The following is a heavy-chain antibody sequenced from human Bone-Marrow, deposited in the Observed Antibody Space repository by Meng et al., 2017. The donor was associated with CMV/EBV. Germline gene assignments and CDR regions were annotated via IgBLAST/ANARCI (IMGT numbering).Heavy chain of an antibody. J-gene: IGHJ4*02. CDR3: ARVRYRHNWAFDY. Sequence: SETPSLTCTVSGGSVSSGSYYWSWFRQPPGKGLEWIGYIYYSGSTNYNPSLKSRVTISADTSKNQFSLKLSSMTAADTAVYYCARVRYRHNWAFDYWGQGTVVTVSS. CDR1: GGSVSSGSYY. V-gene: IGHV4-61*01. D-gene: IGHD1-1*01. CDR2: IYYSGST.